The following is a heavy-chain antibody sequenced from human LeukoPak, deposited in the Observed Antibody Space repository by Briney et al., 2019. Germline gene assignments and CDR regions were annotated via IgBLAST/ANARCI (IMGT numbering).Heavy chain of an antibody. CDR1: GGSISSYY. D-gene: IGHD6-19*01. Sequence: PETLSLTCTVSGGSISSYYWSWIRQPAGKGLEWIGRIYTSGSTNYNPSLKSRVTMSVDTSKNQFSLKLSSVTAADTAVYYCARDSVAGLYYYGMDVWGQGTTVTVSS. CDR2: IYTSGST. V-gene: IGHV4-4*07. J-gene: IGHJ6*02. CDR3: ARDSVAGLYYYGMDV.